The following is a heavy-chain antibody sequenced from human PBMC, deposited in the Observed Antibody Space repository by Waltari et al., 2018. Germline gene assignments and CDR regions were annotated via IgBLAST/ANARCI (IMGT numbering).Heavy chain of an antibody. D-gene: IGHD6-13*01. Sequence: EVQLVESGGGLVKPGGSLRLSCAASGFTFSSYSMNWVRQAPGKGLEWVSSISSSSSYIYYADSVKGRFTISRDNAKNSLYLQMNSLRAEDTAVYYCARRTRENESYSSFDYWGQGTLVTVSS. V-gene: IGHV3-21*01. J-gene: IGHJ4*02. CDR3: ARRTRENESYSSFDY. CDR2: ISSSSSYI. CDR1: GFTFSSYS.